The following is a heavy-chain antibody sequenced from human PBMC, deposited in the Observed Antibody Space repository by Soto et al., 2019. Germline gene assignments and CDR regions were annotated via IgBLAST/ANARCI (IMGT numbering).Heavy chain of an antibody. CDR3: ARGIKGYGYFDY. D-gene: IGHD5-18*01. CDR2: INTDGSST. V-gene: IGHV3-74*01. CDR1: GFTFSTYW. Sequence: EVQLVESGGGLVQPGGSLRLSCAVSGFTFSTYWMHWVRQAPGKGLVWVSRINTDGSSTSYADSVKGRFTISRDNAKNTLYPQMQSLRAEDTAVYYFARGIKGYGYFDYWGQGALVTVSS. J-gene: IGHJ4*02.